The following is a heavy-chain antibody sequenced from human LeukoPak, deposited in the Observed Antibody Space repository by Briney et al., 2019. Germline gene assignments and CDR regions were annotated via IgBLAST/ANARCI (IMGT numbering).Heavy chain of an antibody. CDR2: IYSGGST. J-gene: IGHJ4*02. D-gene: IGHD3-10*01. Sequence: GGSLRLSCAASGFTVSSNYMSWVRQAPGKGLEWVSVIYSGGSTYYADSVKGSFTISRDNSKNTLYLQMNSLRAEDTAVYYCARLWFGELFSDYWGQGTLVTVSS. CDR3: ARLWFGELFSDY. V-gene: IGHV3-66*04. CDR1: GFTVSSNY.